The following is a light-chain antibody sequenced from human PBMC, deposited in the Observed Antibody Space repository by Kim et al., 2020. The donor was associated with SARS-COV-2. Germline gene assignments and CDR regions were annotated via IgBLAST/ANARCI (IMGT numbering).Light chain of an antibody. CDR1: DKIEVS. CDR3: QQRGSWPPALT. CDR2: DAA. Sequence: FPGESATRSCRASDKIEVSLAWYQQTPGQPPRLRIYDAAVRAAGIPDRFSGSGSGTDFTLTIGSLAPEDFAIYYCQQRGSWPPALTFGGGTKLEI. J-gene: IGKJ4*01. V-gene: IGKV3-11*01.